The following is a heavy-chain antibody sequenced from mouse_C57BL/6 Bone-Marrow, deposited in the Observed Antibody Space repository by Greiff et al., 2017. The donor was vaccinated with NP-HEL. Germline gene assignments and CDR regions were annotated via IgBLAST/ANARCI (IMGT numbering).Heavy chain of an antibody. Sequence: EVQLQQSGAELVRPGASVKLSCTASGFNIKDDYMHWVKQRPEQGLEWIGWIDPENGDTEYASKFQGKATITADPSSNTAYLQLSSLTSEDTAVYYCTLYEAWFAYWGQGTLVTVSA. D-gene: IGHD1-1*01. V-gene: IGHV14-4*01. CDR1: GFNIKDDY. CDR2: IDPENGDT. CDR3: TLYEAWFAY. J-gene: IGHJ3*01.